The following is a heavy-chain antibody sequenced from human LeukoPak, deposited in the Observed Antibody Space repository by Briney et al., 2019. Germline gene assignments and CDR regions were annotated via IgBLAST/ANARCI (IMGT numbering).Heavy chain of an antibody. D-gene: IGHD2-15*01. V-gene: IGHV3-30*18. Sequence: GRSLRLSCAASGFTFSSYGMHWVRQAPGKGLEWVAVISYGGNNKYHVDSVKGRFTISRDNSKNTLYLQMNSLRVEDTAVYYCAKDPYRVVFATGNYLDPWGQGTLVTVSS. CDR3: AKDPYRVVFATGNYLDP. CDR2: ISYGGNNK. J-gene: IGHJ5*02. CDR1: GFTFSSYG.